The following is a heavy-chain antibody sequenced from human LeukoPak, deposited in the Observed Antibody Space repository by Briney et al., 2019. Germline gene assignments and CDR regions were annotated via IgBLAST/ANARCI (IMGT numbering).Heavy chain of an antibody. D-gene: IGHD6-19*01. CDR1: GYSFTSYW. Sequence: GESLKISCKGPGYSFTSYWIGWVRQMPGKGLEWMGVIYPGDSDTRYSPSFQGQVTISADKSISTAYLQWSSLKASDTAMYYCARHVDSSGWYYFDYWGQGTLVTVSS. CDR3: ARHVDSSGWYYFDY. V-gene: IGHV5-51*01. CDR2: IYPGDSDT. J-gene: IGHJ4*02.